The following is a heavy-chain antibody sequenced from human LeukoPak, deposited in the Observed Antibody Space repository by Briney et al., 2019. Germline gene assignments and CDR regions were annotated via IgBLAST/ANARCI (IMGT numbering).Heavy chain of an antibody. CDR2: IWYDGSNK. CDR1: GFTFSSYG. V-gene: IGHV3-33*01. CDR3: ARDRGASIVATIFDY. D-gene: IGHD5-12*01. J-gene: IGHJ4*02. Sequence: GRSLRLSCAASGFTFSSYGMHWVRQAPGKGLEWVAVIWYDGSNKYYADSVKGRLTISRDNSKNTLYLQMNSLRAEDTAVYYCARDRGASIVATIFDYWGQGTLVTVSS.